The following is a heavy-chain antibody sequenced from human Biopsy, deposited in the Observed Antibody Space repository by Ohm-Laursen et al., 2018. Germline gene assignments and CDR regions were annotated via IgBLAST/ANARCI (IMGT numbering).Heavy chain of an antibody. D-gene: IGHD1-26*01. Sequence: SDTLSLTCIVSGGSISGSSWSWIRQAPGKGLEWIGYIYYTGSTNYNPSLKSRVTISVDTSMNHLSLRLTSVTAADTAVYYCARHAPSYSGSYWRYFDLWGRGTLVTVSS. CDR2: IYYTGST. V-gene: IGHV4-59*08. CDR3: ARHAPSYSGSYWRYFDL. CDR1: GGSISGSS. J-gene: IGHJ2*01.